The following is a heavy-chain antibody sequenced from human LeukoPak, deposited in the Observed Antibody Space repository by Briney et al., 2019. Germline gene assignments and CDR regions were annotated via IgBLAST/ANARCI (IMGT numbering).Heavy chain of an antibody. CDR1: GFTFSSYW. CDR3: ARDAYYYDSSGYFPLDY. D-gene: IGHD3-22*01. J-gene: IGHJ4*02. V-gene: IGHV3-7*01. CDR2: IKQDGSEK. Sequence: DPGRSLRLSCAASGFTFSSYWMSWVRQAPGKGLEWVANIKQDGSEKYYVDSVKGRFTISRDNAKNSLYLQMNSLRAEDTAVYYCARDAYYYDSSGYFPLDYWGQGTLVTVSS.